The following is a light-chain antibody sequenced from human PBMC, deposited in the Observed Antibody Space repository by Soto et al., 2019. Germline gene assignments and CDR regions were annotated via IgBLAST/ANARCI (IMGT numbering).Light chain of an antibody. V-gene: IGKV3-20*01. CDR1: QSVSSSY. Sequence: EIVLTQSPGTLSLSPGERATLSCRASQSVSSSYLAWYQQKPGQAPRLLIYGASSRATGIPDRFSGSGSGTDFTLTISRLEPEDFAVYYCQQYGSSPGTCGDATKVDIK. J-gene: IGKJ1*01. CDR3: QQYGSSPGT. CDR2: GAS.